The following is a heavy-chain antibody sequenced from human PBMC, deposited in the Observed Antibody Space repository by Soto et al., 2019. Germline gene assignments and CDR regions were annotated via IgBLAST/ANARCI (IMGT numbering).Heavy chain of an antibody. CDR1: GGSITSNNW. V-gene: IGHV4-4*02. CDR2: IYYSGNT. J-gene: IGHJ4*02. Sequence: QVQLQESGPGLVKPSGTLSLTCAVSGGSITSNNWWSWVRQPPGKGLEWIGEIYYSGNTNYNPSLRGRVSMSVDKSQNQFSLWLTSVTAADTAVYYCARGFGHTSSWYFDLWGQGILIIVSS. D-gene: IGHD6-13*01. CDR3: ARGFGHTSSWYFDL.